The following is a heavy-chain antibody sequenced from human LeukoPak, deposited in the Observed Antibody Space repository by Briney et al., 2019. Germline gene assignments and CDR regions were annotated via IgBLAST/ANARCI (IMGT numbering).Heavy chain of an antibody. CDR2: ISSSSSYI. CDR1: GFTFSSYS. Sequence: PGGSLRLSCAASGFTFSSYSMNWVRQAPGKGLEWVSSISSSSSYIYYADSVKGRFTISRDNAKNSLYPQMNSLRAEDTAVYYCARVLSAAGFDFDYWGQGTLVTVSS. J-gene: IGHJ4*02. CDR3: ARVLSAAGFDFDY. D-gene: IGHD3-10*01. V-gene: IGHV3-21*01.